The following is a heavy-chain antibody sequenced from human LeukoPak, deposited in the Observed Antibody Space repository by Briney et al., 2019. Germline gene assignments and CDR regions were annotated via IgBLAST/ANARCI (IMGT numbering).Heavy chain of an antibody. CDR1: GGSISSYY. J-gene: IGHJ3*02. CDR2: IYYSGCT. D-gene: IGHD3-22*01. Sequence: SETLSLTCTVSGGSISSYYWSWIRQPPGKVLEWIGYIYYSGCTNYNPPLKSRVTISVDTSKNQFSLKLSSVTAADTAVYYCARLAKGGYYDSSGYYPPRNAFDIWGQGTMVTVSS. V-gene: IGHV4-59*08. CDR3: ARLAKGGYYDSSGYYPPRNAFDI.